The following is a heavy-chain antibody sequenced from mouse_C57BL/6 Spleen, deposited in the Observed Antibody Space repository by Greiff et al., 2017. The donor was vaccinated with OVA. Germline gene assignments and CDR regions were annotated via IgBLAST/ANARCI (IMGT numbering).Heavy chain of an antibody. V-gene: IGHV1-15*01. CDR1: GYTFTDYE. CDR3: TRGGRPNDYDEDWYFDV. J-gene: IGHJ1*03. Sequence: QVQLKESGAELVRPGASVTLSCKASGYTFTDYEMHWVKQTPVHGLEWIGAIDPETGGTAYNQKFKGKAILTADKSSSTAYMELRSLTSEDSAVYYGTRGGRPNDYDEDWYFDVWGTGTTVTVSS. CDR2: IDPETGGT. D-gene: IGHD2-4*01.